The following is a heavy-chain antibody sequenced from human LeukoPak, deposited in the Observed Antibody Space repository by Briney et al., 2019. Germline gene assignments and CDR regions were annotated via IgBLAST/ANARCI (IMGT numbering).Heavy chain of an antibody. V-gene: IGHV3-53*01. J-gene: IGHJ4*02. CDR2: IYSGGST. CDR3: AREIAAAAQGD. Sequence: GGSLRLSCAASGFTFSSYWMSWVRQAPGKGLEWVSVIYSGGSTYYADSVKGRFTISRDNSKNTLYLQMNSLRAEDTAVYYCAREIAAAAQGDWGQGTLVTVSS. CDR1: GFTFSSYW. D-gene: IGHD6-13*01.